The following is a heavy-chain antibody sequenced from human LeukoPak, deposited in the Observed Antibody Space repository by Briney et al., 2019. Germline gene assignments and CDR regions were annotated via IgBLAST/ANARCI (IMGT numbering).Heavy chain of an antibody. D-gene: IGHD4-17*01. CDR2: ISGSGGII. CDR3: AKDLPDYGDYIEGY. V-gene: IGHV3-23*01. Sequence: GGSLRLSCAASGFTFSSFGMSWVRQAPGKGLEWVSTISGSGGIIDYADSVKGRFTFSRDNSRNMVYLQMNSLRAEDTAVYYCAKDLPDYGDYIEGYWGQGTLVTVSS. CDR1: GFTFSSFG. J-gene: IGHJ4*02.